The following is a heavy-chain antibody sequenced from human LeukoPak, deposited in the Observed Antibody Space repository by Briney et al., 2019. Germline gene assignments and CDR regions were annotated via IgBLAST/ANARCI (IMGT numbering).Heavy chain of an antibody. V-gene: IGHV3-11*04. J-gene: IGHJ4*02. CDR1: GFTFSDYY. CDR2: ISSSGSTI. D-gene: IGHD3-22*01. Sequence: GGSLRLSCAASGFTFSDYYMSWIRQAPGKGLEWVSYISSSGSTIYYADSVKGRFTISRDNAKNSLYLQMNSLRAEDTAVYYCALGYYDSSGYYYLAYWGQGTLVTVSS. CDR3: ALGYYDSSGYYYLAY.